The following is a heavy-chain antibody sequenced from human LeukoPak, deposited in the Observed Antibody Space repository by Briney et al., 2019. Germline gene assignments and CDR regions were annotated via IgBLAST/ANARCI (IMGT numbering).Heavy chain of an antibody. CDR3: ARGQRGYCSSTSCPGGY. Sequence: PGGSLRLSGAASGFTFSSYWMSWVRQAPGKGLEWVSGISGSGGSTYYADSVKGRFTISRDNSKNTLYLQMNSLRAEDTAVYYCARGQRGYCSSTSCPGGYWGQGTLVTVSS. J-gene: IGHJ4*02. V-gene: IGHV3-23*01. D-gene: IGHD2-2*01. CDR2: ISGSGGST. CDR1: GFTFSSYW.